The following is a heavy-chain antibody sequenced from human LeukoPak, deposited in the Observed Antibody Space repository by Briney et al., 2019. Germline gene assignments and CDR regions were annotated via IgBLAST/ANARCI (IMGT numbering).Heavy chain of an antibody. D-gene: IGHD5-24*01. CDR1: GYTFTGYY. CDR2: IKPNSGGT. J-gene: IGHJ4*02. V-gene: IGHV1-2*02. Sequence: ASVKVSCKASGYTFTGYYMHWVRQAPGHRLEWMGCIKPNSGGTNYAQKFQGRVTMTRDTSISTAYMELSRLRSDDTAVYYCARDRAVATIGGVDFWGQGTLVTVSS. CDR3: ARDRAVATIGGVDF.